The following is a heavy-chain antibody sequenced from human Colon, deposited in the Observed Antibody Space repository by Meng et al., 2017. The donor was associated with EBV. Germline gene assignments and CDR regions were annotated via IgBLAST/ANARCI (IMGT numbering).Heavy chain of an antibody. CDR2: IIPIFRTP. J-gene: IGHJ4*02. CDR3: ATSTSGWYGNPDY. Sequence: QAQLLQSGAEVXXXXXXVTXSXTASGGTFSSNALSWVRQAPGQGLEWVGGIIPIFRTPNYVEKFQGRVTITADRSTSTAYMELSSLTSDDAAVYYCATSTSGWYGNPDYWGQGTLVTVSS. D-gene: IGHD6-19*01. CDR1: GGTFSSNA. V-gene: IGHV1-69*06.